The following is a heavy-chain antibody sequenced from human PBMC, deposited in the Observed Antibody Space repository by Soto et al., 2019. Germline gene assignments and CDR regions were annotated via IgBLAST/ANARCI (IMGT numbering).Heavy chain of an antibody. J-gene: IGHJ4*02. D-gene: IGHD6-19*01. CDR3: ATLKGIAVAGIHY. V-gene: IGHV4-39*01. CDR2: MYYSGST. CDR1: GASISSSSYY. Sequence: QLQLQESGPGLVKPSETLSLKCTVSGASISSSSYYWGWIRQPPGKGLEYIGSMYYSGSTYYNPSLESRLTISVDMSKNQFSLKLSSVTAADTAAYYCATLKGIAVAGIHYWGQGTLVTVSS.